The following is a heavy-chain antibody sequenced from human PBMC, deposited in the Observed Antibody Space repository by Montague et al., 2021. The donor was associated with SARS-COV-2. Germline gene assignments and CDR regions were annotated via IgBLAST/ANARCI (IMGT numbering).Heavy chain of an antibody. D-gene: IGHD5/OR15-5a*01. CDR1: GGSFSPYY. V-gene: IGHV4-59*12. CDR2: VSHTGNT. Sequence: SETLSLTCSVSGGSFSPYYWTWIRQTPGKGLEWIGYVSHTGNTNYNAFLQGRVSMLVDSSKSQFSLKLSSVTAADTAIYYCARSRISNHLYGMDVWGQGTTVIVSS. J-gene: IGHJ6*02. CDR3: ARSRISNHLYGMDV.